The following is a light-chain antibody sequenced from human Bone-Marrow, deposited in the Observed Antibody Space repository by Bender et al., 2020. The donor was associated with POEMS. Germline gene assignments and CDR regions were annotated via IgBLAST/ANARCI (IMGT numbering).Light chain of an antibody. CDR2: EGT. Sequence: QSALAQPASVSGSPGQSITISCTGSSGDVGNYVLVSWYQHHPGKAPKLMIYEGTKRPSGVSDRFSGSKSANTASLTISGLQAEDEADYYCCSFADRVVVFGGGTKLTVL. V-gene: IGLV2-23*01. CDR3: CSFADRVVV. J-gene: IGLJ3*02. CDR1: SGDVGNYVL.